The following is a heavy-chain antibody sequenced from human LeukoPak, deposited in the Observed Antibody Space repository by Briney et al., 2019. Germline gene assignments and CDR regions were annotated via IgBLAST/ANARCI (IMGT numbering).Heavy chain of an antibody. CDR2: INHSGST. V-gene: IGHV4-34*01. CDR1: GGSFSGYY. D-gene: IGHD3-3*01. Sequence: PSETLSLTCAVYGGSFSGYYWSWIRQPPGKGLEWIGEINHSGSTNYNPSLKSRVTISVDTSKNQFSLKLSSVTAADTAVYYCARTKTHHDFWSGYYPPNYFDYWGQGTLVTVSS. CDR3: ARTKTHHDFWSGYYPPNYFDY. J-gene: IGHJ4*02.